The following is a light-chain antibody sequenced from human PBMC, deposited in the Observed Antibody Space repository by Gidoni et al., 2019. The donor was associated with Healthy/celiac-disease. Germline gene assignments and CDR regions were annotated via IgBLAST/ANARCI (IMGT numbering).Light chain of an antibody. CDR3: YSTDSSGGV. CDR1: ALPKKN. Sequence: SYELPQPPSVSVSPGQTARITCPGAALPKKNADWYQQKSGQAPVLVIYEESKRPSGIPERFSGSSSGTMATLTISGAQVEDEADYYCYSTDSSGGVFGTGTKVTVL. J-gene: IGLJ1*01. CDR2: EES. V-gene: IGLV3-10*01.